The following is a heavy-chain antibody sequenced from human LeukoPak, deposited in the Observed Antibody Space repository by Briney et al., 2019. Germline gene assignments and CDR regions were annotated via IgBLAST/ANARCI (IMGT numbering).Heavy chain of an antibody. D-gene: IGHD2-15*01. CDR1: GGSFSGYY. CDR2: INHSGST. V-gene: IGHV4-34*01. CDR3: ARLPYCSGGSCYFDY. Sequence: SETLSLTCAVYGGSFSGYYWSWIRQPPGKGLEWIGEINHSGSTNYNPSLKSRVTKSVDTSKHQFSLKLSSVTAADTAVYYCARLPYCSGGSCYFDYWGQGTLVTVSS. J-gene: IGHJ4*02.